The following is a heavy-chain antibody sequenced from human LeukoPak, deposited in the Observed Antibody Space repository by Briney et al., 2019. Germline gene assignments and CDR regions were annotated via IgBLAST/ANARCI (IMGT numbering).Heavy chain of an antibody. CDR3: ASPSSGQSFDI. J-gene: IGHJ3*02. V-gene: IGHV3-23*01. Sequence: GGSLRLSCVASGFTFSDHAVSWLRQAPGRGLEWVSAISGGSTSTYYADSVKGRFTISRDNSKNTLYLQMNSLRAEDTAVYYCASPSSGQSFDIWGQGTMVTVSS. CDR1: GFTFSDHA. CDR2: ISGGSTST. D-gene: IGHD3-22*01.